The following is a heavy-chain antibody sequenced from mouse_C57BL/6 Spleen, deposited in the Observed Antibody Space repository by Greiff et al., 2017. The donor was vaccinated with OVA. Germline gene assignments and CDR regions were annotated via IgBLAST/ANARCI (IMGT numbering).Heavy chain of an antibody. J-gene: IGHJ3*01. CDR3: ASYDGYYEGFAY. CDR1: GYTFTSYD. CDR2: IYPRDGST. D-gene: IGHD2-3*01. V-gene: IGHV1-85*01. Sequence: QVQLQQAGTELGKPGASVKLSCKASGYTFTSYDINWVKQRPGQGPWRIWRIYPRDGSTKYNEKFKGKATLTVDTSSSTAYMELHSLTSEDSAVYFCASYDGYYEGFAYWGQGTLVTVSA.